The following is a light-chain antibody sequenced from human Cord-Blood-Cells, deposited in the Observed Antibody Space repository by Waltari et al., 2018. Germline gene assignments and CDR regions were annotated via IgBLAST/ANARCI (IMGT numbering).Light chain of an antibody. CDR1: PSVTSY. CDR3: RQRSNRTLFT. J-gene: IGKJ3*01. Sequence: EIVLTQSPATLSLSPGERPTLSCRASPSVTSYLAWYQQKPGQAPSLFLYDASNSVTGITARFIGGGSGTDFTLIISSRVPEDFAVYYCRQRSNRTLFTFGPGTRVDIK. CDR2: DAS. V-gene: IGKV3-11*01.